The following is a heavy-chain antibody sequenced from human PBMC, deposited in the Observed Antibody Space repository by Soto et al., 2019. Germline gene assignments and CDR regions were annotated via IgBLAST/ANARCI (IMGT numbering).Heavy chain of an antibody. D-gene: IGHD2-8*01. V-gene: IGHV1-8*01. CDR2: MNPNNGNT. Sequence: GASVKVSCKASGYTITNYDINLVRQATGQGLEWMGWMNPNNGNTGYAQKFQGRVTMTRNTSISTAYMELSSLRSEDTAVYYCARGPHPYFNDYWAQGTLVTVSS. J-gene: IGHJ4*02. CDR3: ARGPHPYFNDY. CDR1: GYTITNYD.